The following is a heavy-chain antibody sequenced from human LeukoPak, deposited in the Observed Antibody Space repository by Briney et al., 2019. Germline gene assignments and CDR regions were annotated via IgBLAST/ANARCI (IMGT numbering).Heavy chain of an antibody. CDR2: INHSGST. V-gene: IGHV4-34*01. D-gene: IGHD3-10*01. Sequence: SETLSLTCAVYGGSFSGYYWSWIRQPPGKGPEWIGEINHSGSTNYNPSLKSRVTISVDTSKNQFSLKLSSVTAADTAVYYCARGPGVWFGRGYGMDVWGKGTTVTVSS. CDR3: ARGPGVWFGRGYGMDV. CDR1: GGSFSGYY. J-gene: IGHJ6*04.